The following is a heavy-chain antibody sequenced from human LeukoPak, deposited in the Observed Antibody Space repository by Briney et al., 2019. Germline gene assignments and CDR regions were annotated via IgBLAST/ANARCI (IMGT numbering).Heavy chain of an antibody. CDR1: GGSIISHY. Sequence: SETLSLTCTVSGGSIISHYWSWIRQPPGKGLEWIGYIYYSGSTNYNPSLKSRVTISVDTSKNQFSLKLSSVTAADTAVYYCARGPYCSSTRCYSNWFDPWGQGTLVTVSS. D-gene: IGHD2-2*01. J-gene: IGHJ5*02. CDR2: IYYSGST. V-gene: IGHV4-59*11. CDR3: ARGPYCSSTRCYSNWFDP.